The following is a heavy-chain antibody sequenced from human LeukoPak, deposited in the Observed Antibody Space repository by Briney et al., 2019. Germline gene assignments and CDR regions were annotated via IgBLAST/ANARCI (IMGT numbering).Heavy chain of an antibody. CDR1: GFTFSSYE. J-gene: IGHJ4*02. Sequence: GGSLRLSCVASGFTFSSYEMNWVRQAPGKGLEWVSYISSSGSTIYCADSVKGRFTISRDNAKNSLYLQMNSLRAEDTAVYYCARELYAAYFDYWGQGTLVTVSS. CDR2: ISSSGSTI. V-gene: IGHV3-48*03. CDR3: ARELYAAYFDY. D-gene: IGHD5/OR15-5a*01.